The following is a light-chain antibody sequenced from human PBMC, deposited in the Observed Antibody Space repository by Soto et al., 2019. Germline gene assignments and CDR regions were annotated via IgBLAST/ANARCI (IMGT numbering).Light chain of an antibody. J-gene: IGKJ3*01. CDR1: QSISSNY. CDR3: QQFGRLPFT. Sequence: EIVLTQSPGTLSLSPGEGATISCRASQSISSNYLAWYQQKPGQAPRLLIYGASSRATGIPDKFSGSGSGTDFTLTISRLEPEDFAVYYCQQFGRLPFTFGPGTKVDIK. V-gene: IGKV3-20*01. CDR2: GAS.